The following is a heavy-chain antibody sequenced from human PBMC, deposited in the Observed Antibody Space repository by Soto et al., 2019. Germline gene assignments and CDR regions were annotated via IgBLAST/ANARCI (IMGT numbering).Heavy chain of an antibody. J-gene: IGHJ6*02. CDR2: IYPGDSDT. CDR1: GYSFTSYW. CDR3: ARSLYYYDSSGYLPYYYGMDV. Sequence: XESLKISCKGSGYSFTSYWIGWVRQMPGKGLEWMGIIYPGDSDTRYSPSFQGQVTISADKSISTAYLQWSSLKASDTAMYYCARSLYYYDSSGYLPYYYGMDVSGQGPTVTVSS. V-gene: IGHV5-51*01. D-gene: IGHD3-22*01.